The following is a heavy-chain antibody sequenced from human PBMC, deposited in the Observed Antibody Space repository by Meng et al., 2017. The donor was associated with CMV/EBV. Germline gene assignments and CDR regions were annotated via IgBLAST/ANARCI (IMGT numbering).Heavy chain of an antibody. D-gene: IGHD3-3*01. V-gene: IGHV4-34*01. CDR3: ARGAYDFWSGKDDY. J-gene: IGHJ4*02. CDR2: INHSGST. Sequence: GSLRLSCAVYGGSFSGYYWSWIRQPPGKGLEWIGEINHSGSTNYNPSLKSRVTISVDTSKKQFSLKLSSVTAADTAVYYCARGAYDFWSGKDDYWGQGTLVTVSS. CDR1: GGSFSGYY.